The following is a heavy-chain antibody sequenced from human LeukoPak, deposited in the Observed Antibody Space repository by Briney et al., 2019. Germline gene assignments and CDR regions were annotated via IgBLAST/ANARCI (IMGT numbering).Heavy chain of an antibody. Sequence: PSETLSLTCTVSGGSISSSSYYWGWIRQPPGKGLEWIGHIYYSGSTNYNPSLKSRVTISVDTSKNQFSLKLSSVTAADTAVYYCARDRRDGYNPEGMDVWGQGTTVTVSS. CDR2: IYYSGST. CDR3: ARDRRDGYNPEGMDV. J-gene: IGHJ6*02. D-gene: IGHD5-24*01. V-gene: IGHV4-61*01. CDR1: GGSISSSSYY.